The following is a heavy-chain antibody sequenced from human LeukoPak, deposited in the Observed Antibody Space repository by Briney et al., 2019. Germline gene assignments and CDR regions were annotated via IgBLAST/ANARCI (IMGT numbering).Heavy chain of an antibody. CDR2: IYYSGST. V-gene: IGHV4-39*01. CDR3: ARVAIVYPNWFDP. J-gene: IGHJ5*02. Sequence: PSETLSLTCTVSGGSISSSSYYWGWIRQPPGKGLEWIGSIYYSGSTYYNPSLKSRVTISVDTSKNQFSLKLSSVTAADTAVYYCARVAIVYPNWFDPWGQGTLVTVSS. D-gene: IGHD2-2*01. CDR1: GGSISSSSYY.